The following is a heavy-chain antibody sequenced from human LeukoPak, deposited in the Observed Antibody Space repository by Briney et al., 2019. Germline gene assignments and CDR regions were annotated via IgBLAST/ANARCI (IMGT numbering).Heavy chain of an antibody. D-gene: IGHD6-13*01. CDR2: IWYDGSNK. Sequence: QPGGSLRLSCAASGFTFSSYGMHWVRQPPGKGLEWVAVIWYDGSNKYYADSVKGRFTISRDNSKNRLYLQMNSLGAEDTAVYYCARDKENSHRVAAVGNDFDCWGQGTLVTVSS. V-gene: IGHV3-33*01. J-gene: IGHJ4*02. CDR1: GFTFSSYG. CDR3: ARDKENSHRVAAVGNDFDC.